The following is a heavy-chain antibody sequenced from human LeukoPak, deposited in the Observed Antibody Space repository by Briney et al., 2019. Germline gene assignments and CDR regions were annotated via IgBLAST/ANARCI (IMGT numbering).Heavy chain of an antibody. Sequence: SETLSLTCAVSGYSISNGYYWVWIRQPPGRGLEWIGSLYHSDSAYHNTSLRSRVSMSVDTSKNQFSLTLSFVTAADTAVYYCARQRDSYYYYYIDVWGSGTTVTVSS. V-gene: IGHV4-38-2*01. CDR3: ARQRDSYYYYYIDV. CDR2: LYHSDSA. CDR1: GYSISNGYY. J-gene: IGHJ6*03.